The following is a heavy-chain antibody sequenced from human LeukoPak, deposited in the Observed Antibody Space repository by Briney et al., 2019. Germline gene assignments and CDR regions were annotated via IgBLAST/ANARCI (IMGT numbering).Heavy chain of an antibody. D-gene: IGHD2-15*01. Sequence: GGSLRLSCSASGFNFSSYPMRWVRQAPGKGLQYVSGIHTNGPGTYYASSVKGRSTASKDKSTNTLCLQMGGLRPEYSAVYYCFCATFGLDYWSQGSQVTV. V-gene: IGHV3-64D*06. J-gene: IGHJ4*02. CDR1: GFNFSSYP. CDR2: IHTNGPGT. CDR3: FCATFGLDY.